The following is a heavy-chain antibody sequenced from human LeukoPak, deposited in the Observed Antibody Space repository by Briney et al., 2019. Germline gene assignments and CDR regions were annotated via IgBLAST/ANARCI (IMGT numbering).Heavy chain of an antibody. Sequence: SETLSLTCTVSGGSISSYYWSWIRQPPGKGLEWIGYIYYSGSTNYNPSLKSRVTISVDTSKNQFSLKLSSVTAADTAVYYCARDLGSSSDYWGQGTLVTVSS. CDR2: IYYSGST. D-gene: IGHD6-13*01. CDR3: ARDLGSSSDY. V-gene: IGHV4-59*01. J-gene: IGHJ4*02. CDR1: GGSISSYY.